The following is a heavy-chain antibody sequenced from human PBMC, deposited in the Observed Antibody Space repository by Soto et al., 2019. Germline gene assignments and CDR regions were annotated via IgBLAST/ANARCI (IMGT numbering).Heavy chain of an antibody. CDR3: ASRGDSSSSTSWFDP. J-gene: IGHJ5*02. Sequence: SETLSLTCTVSGGSISSYYWSWIRQPPGKGLEWIGEIYHSGSTNYNPSLKSRVTISVDTSKNQFSLKLSSVTAADTAVYYCASRGDSSSSTSWFDPWGQGTLVTVSS. CDR2: IYHSGST. D-gene: IGHD6-6*01. V-gene: IGHV4-34*01. CDR1: GGSISSYY.